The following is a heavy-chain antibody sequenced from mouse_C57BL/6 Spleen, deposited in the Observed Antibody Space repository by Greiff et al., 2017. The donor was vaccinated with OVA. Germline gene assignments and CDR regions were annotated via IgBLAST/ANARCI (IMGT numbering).Heavy chain of an antibody. V-gene: IGHV5-9-1*02. Sequence: EVKLVESGEDLVKPGGSLKLSCAASGFTFSSYAMSWVRQTPEKRLEWVAYISSGGDYIYYADTVKGRFTISRDNARNTLYLQMSSLKSEDTAMYYCTREGYYGSSPWFAYWGQGTLVTVSA. CDR2: ISSGGDYI. CDR3: TREGYYGSSPWFAY. CDR1: GFTFSSYA. D-gene: IGHD1-1*01. J-gene: IGHJ3*01.